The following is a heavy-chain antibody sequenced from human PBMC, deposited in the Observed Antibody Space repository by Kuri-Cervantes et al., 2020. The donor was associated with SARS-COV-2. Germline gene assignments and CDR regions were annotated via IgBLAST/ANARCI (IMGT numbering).Heavy chain of an antibody. CDR3: AREKARVRLLWFEELYDY. CDR1: GFTLSSYN. V-gene: IGHV3-21*01. Sequence: GGSLRLSCAASGFTLSSYNMNWVRQAPGKGLEWVSSISSRSTYIYYADSVRGRFTISRDNAKNSLYLQMNSLRAEDTAVYYCAREKARVRLLWFEELYDYWGQGTLVTVSS. J-gene: IGHJ4*02. CDR2: ISSRSTYI. D-gene: IGHD3-10*01.